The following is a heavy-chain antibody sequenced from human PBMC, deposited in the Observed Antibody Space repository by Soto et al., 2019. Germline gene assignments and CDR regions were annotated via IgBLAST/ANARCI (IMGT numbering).Heavy chain of an antibody. V-gene: IGHV1-24*01. J-gene: IGHJ4*02. Sequence: GASVKVSCKVSGYTLTELSMHWVRQAPGKGLEWMGGFDPEDGETIYAQKFQGRVTMTEDTSTDTAYMELSSLRSEDTAVYYCAATVTTENKNDYWGQGTLVTVSS. CDR1: GYTLTELS. CDR3: AATVTTENKNDY. D-gene: IGHD4-17*01. CDR2: FDPEDGET.